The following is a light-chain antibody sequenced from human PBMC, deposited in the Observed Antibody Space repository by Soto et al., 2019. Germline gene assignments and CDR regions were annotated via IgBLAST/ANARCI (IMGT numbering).Light chain of an antibody. CDR1: KLGDKY. V-gene: IGLV3-1*01. CDR3: QAWDSSTPVV. CDR2: EDR. J-gene: IGLJ2*01. Sequence: SYELTQPPSVSVSPGQTASITCSGDKLGDKYSCWYQQKPGQSPVLVIYEDRKRPSGIPERFSGSKSGNTATLTISGTQAIDEAAYYCQAWDSSTPVVFGGGTQLTVL.